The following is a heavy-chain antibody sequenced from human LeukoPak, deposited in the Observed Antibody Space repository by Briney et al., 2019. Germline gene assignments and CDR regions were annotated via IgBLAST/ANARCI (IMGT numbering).Heavy chain of an antibody. CDR3: AGDYYDSSGSDY. Sequence: SETLSLTCTVSGGSISSYYWSWIRQPAGKGLEWIGRIYTSGNTNYNPSLKSRVTMSVDTSKDQFSLKLSSVTAADTAVYYCAGDYYDSSGSDYWGQGTLVTVSS. V-gene: IGHV4-4*07. CDR1: GGSISSYY. D-gene: IGHD3-22*01. J-gene: IGHJ4*02. CDR2: IYTSGNT.